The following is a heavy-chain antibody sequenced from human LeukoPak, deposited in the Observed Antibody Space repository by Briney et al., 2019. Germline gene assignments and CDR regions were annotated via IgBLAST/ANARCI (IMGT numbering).Heavy chain of an antibody. CDR1: GFTFSSYA. Sequence: GRSLRLSCAASGFTFSSYAMHWVRQAPGKGLEWISYISGSGTTIYYADSVKGRFTISRDNAKNSLYLQMNSLRAEDTAVYYCARPGWVLVTATFLDYWGQGTLVTVSS. D-gene: IGHD2-15*01. CDR2: ISGSGTTI. J-gene: IGHJ4*02. V-gene: IGHV3-48*04. CDR3: ARPGWVLVTATFLDY.